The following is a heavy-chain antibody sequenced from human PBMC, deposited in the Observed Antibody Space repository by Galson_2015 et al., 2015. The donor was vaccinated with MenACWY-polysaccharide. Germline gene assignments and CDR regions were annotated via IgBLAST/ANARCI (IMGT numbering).Heavy chain of an antibody. V-gene: IGHV3-74*01. D-gene: IGHD3-10*01. Sequence: SLRLSCAASGFTFSNFWMHWVRQAPGKGLVWVSRINTDGRTTTYADSVKGRFTISRDDAKNTVYLQMNSLRAEDTAVYYCARGGVASEADYWGQGTLVPVSS. CDR3: ARGGVASEADY. J-gene: IGHJ4*01. CDR1: GFTFSNFW. CDR2: INTDGRTT.